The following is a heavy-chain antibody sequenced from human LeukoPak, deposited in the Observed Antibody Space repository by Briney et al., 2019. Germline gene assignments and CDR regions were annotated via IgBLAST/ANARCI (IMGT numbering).Heavy chain of an antibody. CDR2: ISSSRSYI. CDR1: GFTSTSYT. D-gene: IGHD6-13*01. V-gene: IGHV3-21*01. J-gene: IGHJ4*02. CDR3: ARGVIVWYSSSWFDY. Sequence: PGGSRRLSCAPSGFTSTSYTINWVRPAPGKGLGRVSSISSSRSYIYYADSVKGRFTISRDNAKNSLYLQMNSLRAEDTAVYYCARGVIVWYSSSWFDYWGQGTLVTVSS.